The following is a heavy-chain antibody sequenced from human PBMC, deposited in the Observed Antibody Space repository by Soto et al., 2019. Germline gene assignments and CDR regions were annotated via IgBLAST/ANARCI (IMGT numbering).Heavy chain of an antibody. CDR2: IDSSGTTR. CDR1: GFTFSSYE. Sequence: GGSLRLSCAAPGFTFSSYEMNWVRQAPGKGLEWVSYIDSSGTTRYYADSVKGRFTISRDNAKNTLYLQMHSLRADDTAVYYCARGGIDSWGQGTRVTVSS. CDR3: ARGGIDS. V-gene: IGHV3-48*03. D-gene: IGHD1-1*01. J-gene: IGHJ4*02.